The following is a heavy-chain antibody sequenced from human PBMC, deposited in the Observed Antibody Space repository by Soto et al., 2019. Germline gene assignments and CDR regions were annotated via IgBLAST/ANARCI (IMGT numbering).Heavy chain of an antibody. CDR2: IRSKGNSYAT. D-gene: IGHD6-19*01. V-gene: IGHV3-73*01. CDR1: GFTFSGSA. Sequence: EVQLVESGGGLVQPGGSLKLSCAASGFTFSGSAIHWVRQASGKGLEWIGRIRSKGNSYATAYAASVKGRFTISSDDSKNTGYLQMDSLKTEDTAVYYCTSPRIAVAGMFWYFDLWCGGTLVTVSS. CDR3: TSPRIAVAGMFWYFDL. J-gene: IGHJ2*01.